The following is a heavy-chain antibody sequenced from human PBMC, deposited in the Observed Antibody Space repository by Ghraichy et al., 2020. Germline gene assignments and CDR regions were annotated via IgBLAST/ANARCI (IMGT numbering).Heavy chain of an antibody. V-gene: IGHV1-8*01. CDR2: MNPNSGNT. Sequence: ASVKVSCKASGYTFTSYDINWVRQATGQGLEWMGWMNPNSGNTGYAQKFQGRVTMTRNTSISTAYMELSSLRSEDTAVYYCARWKVDTAMVKVLRKIYYYYGMDVWGQGTTVTVSS. CDR3: ARWKVDTAMVKVLRKIYYYYGMDV. D-gene: IGHD5-18*01. J-gene: IGHJ6*02. CDR1: GYTFTSYD.